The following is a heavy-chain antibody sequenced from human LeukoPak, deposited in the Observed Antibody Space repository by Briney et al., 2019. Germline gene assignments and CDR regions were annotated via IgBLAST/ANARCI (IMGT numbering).Heavy chain of an antibody. V-gene: IGHV3-15*01. CDR3: IGVAEGY. CDR1: GFTFSSYA. Sequence: GGSLRLSCAASGFTFSSYAMSWVRQAPGKGLEWVGRIKSKTSGGTTEYAAPVKGRFTISRDDSKNTVYLQMNSLKIEDTAVYYCIGVAEGYWGQGTLVTVSS. J-gene: IGHJ4*02. D-gene: IGHD2-15*01. CDR2: IKSKTSGGTT.